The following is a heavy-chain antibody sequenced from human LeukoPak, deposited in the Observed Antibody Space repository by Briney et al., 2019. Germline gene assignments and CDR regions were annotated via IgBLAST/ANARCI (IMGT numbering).Heavy chain of an antibody. V-gene: IGHV3-30*04. CDR1: GFTFSSYA. CDR2: ISYVVSNK. J-gene: IGHJ6*03. CDR3: AREGDTAMTAGYYYYMDV. D-gene: IGHD5-18*01. Sequence: RSLRLSCAASGFTFSSYAMHWVRQAPGKGLEWVAVISYVVSNKYYADSVKGRFTKSRDNSKNTLYLQMNSLRAEDTAVYYCAREGDTAMTAGYYYYMDVWGKGTTVTDCS.